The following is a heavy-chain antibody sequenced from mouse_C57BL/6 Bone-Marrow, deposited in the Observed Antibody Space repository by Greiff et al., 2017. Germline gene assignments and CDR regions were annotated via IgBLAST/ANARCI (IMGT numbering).Heavy chain of an antibody. CDR1: GYTFTSYW. D-gene: IGHD2-2*01. CDR3: ARREGYPAWVAY. Sequence: QVQLQQPGAELVKPGASVKLSCKASGYTFTSYWMHWVKQRPGQGLEWIGMIHPNSGSTNYNEKFKSKATLTVDKSSSTAYMQLSSLTSEDSAVYYCARREGYPAWVAYWGQGTLVTVSA. V-gene: IGHV1-64*01. CDR2: IHPNSGST. J-gene: IGHJ3*01.